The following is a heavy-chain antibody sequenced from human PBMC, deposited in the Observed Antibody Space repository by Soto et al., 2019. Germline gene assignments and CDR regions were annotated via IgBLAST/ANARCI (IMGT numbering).Heavy chain of an antibody. D-gene: IGHD3-10*01. Sequence: VQLQQWGAGLLKPSETLSLSCAVYGGYFNDNYYTWFRQPPGKGLEWIGEISRSGTTKYIPSLKSRASISFDTSKTQVSLKLTSVVAADTAVYYCATSLWFGTQVELWGQGALVTGSS. CDR3: ATSLWFGTQVEL. J-gene: IGHJ5*02. CDR2: ISRSGTT. V-gene: IGHV4-34*01. CDR1: GGYFNDNY.